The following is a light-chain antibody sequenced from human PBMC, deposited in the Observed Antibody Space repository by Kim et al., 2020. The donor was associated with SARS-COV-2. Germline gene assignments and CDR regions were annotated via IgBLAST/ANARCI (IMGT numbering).Light chain of an antibody. CDR1: QSVSSN. V-gene: IGKV3D-15*01. J-gene: IGKJ3*01. CDR3: QQYNNWPPFT. CDR2: GAS. Sequence: SPGERATLSCRASQSVSSNLAWYQQKPGQAPRLLIYGASARVTGIPARFSGSGSGTEFTLTISSLQSEDFAVYYCQQYNNWPPFTFGPGTKVDIK.